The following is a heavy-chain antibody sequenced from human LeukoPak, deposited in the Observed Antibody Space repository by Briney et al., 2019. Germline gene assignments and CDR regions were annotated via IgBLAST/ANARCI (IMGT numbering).Heavy chain of an antibody. V-gene: IGHV4-39*01. CDR2: IDYRGIT. J-gene: IGHJ4*02. Sequence: SETLSLTCTVSGASINRSNYYWGWIRQPPGKGLEWIGSIDYRGITYKPSLKSRVTISIDPSKTQFSLRLSSMTAADTAVYYCARRADYVWGNFIDNWGQGTLVTVSS. CDR1: GASINRSNYY. D-gene: IGHD3-16*01. CDR3: ARRADYVWGNFIDN.